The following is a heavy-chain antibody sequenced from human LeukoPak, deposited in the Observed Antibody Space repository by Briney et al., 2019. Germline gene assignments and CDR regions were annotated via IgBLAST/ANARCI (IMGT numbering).Heavy chain of an antibody. CDR2: IAGNGGHI. CDR1: EFTFSSYT. D-gene: IGHD7-27*01. V-gene: IGHV3-23*01. CDR3: AKDPNWGSGY. Sequence: GGSLRLSCAASEFTFSSYTMTWVRQPPGMGLEWVSTIAGNGGHIHYADSVKGRFTVSRDNSKNTLYLQMNSLRAEDTAVYYCAKDPNWGSGYWGQGTLVTVSS. J-gene: IGHJ4*02.